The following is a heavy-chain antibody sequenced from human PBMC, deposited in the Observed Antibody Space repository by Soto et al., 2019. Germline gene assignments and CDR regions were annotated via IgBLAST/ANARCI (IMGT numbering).Heavy chain of an antibody. Sequence: QVQLVESGGGVVQPGRSLRLSCAASGFTFSSYGMHWVRQAPGKGLEWVAVTWYDGTNKYYADSVKGRFTISRDNSKNTLYLQMNSLRAEGTAVYYCARGSSSWSPYFDYWGQGTLVTVSS. CDR2: TWYDGTNK. D-gene: IGHD6-13*01. CDR1: GFTFSSYG. V-gene: IGHV3-33*01. J-gene: IGHJ4*02. CDR3: ARGSSSWSPYFDY.